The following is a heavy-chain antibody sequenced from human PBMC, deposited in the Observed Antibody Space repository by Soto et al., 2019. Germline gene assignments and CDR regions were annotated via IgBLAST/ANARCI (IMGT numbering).Heavy chain of an antibody. J-gene: IGHJ3*02. CDR1: GFTFSSYA. Sequence: EVQLVESGGGLVQPGGSLRLSCAASGFTFSSYAMHWVRQAPGKGLEYVSAISSNGGSTYYANSVKGRFTISRDNSKNTLYLQMGSLRAEDMAVYYCARRGSGWYLWVLDIWGQGTMVTVSS. V-gene: IGHV3-64*01. CDR2: ISSNGGST. CDR3: ARRGSGWYLWVLDI. D-gene: IGHD6-19*01.